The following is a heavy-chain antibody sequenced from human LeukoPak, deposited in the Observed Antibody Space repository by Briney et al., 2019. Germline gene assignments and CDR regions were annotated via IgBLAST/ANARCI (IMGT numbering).Heavy chain of an antibody. D-gene: IGHD6-13*01. V-gene: IGHV4-39*07. J-gene: IGHJ5*02. CDR1: GGSISSTNYY. Sequence: PSETLSLTCTVSGGSISSTNYYWGWIRQPPGKGLEWIGNIYYSGSTYYNPSLRSRVTMSVDTSKNQFSLKLSSVTAADTAVYYCARVIAAAVVPFNWFDPWGQGTLVTVSS. CDR3: ARVIAAAVVPFNWFDP. CDR2: IYYSGST.